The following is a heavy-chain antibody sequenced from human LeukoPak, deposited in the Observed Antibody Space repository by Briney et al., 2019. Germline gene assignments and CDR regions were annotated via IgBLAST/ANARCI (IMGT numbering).Heavy chain of an antibody. J-gene: IGHJ4*02. Sequence: ASVKVSCKASGYTFTGYYMHWVRQAPGQGLEWMGWINLNSGGTNYAQKFQGRVTMTRDTSISTAYMELSRLRSDDTAVYYCARDIRDGYNAYWGQGTLVTVSS. CDR1: GYTFTGYY. V-gene: IGHV1-2*02. CDR3: ARDIRDGYNAY. CDR2: INLNSGGT. D-gene: IGHD5-24*01.